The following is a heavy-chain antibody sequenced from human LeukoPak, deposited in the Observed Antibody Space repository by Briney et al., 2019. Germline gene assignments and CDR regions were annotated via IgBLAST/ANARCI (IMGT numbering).Heavy chain of an antibody. CDR1: GGSISSSSYY. CDR3: AREGVEGYSGDFDY. V-gene: IGHV4-39*07. Sequence: PSETLSLTCTVSGGSISSSSYYWGWIRQPPGRGLEWIGSIYYSGSTYYNPSLKSRVTISVDTSKNQFSLKLSSVTAADTAVYYCAREGVEGYSGDFDYWGQGTLVTVSS. D-gene: IGHD5-12*01. J-gene: IGHJ4*02. CDR2: IYYSGST.